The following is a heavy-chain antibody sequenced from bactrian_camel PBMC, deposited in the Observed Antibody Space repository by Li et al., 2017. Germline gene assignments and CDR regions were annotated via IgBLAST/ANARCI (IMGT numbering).Heavy chain of an antibody. CDR1: GYTYVIPC. CDR2: VSAERRT. J-gene: IGHJ6*01. V-gene: IGHV3S53*01. D-gene: IGHD4*01. CDR3: AATYRGGPLPSIHRNDFRF. Sequence: HVQLVESGGGSVQAGGSLRLSCAASGYTYVIPCMAWFRQAPGKEREGVAAVSAERRTTYADSVKGRFTISQDNAKNTVYLQMNSLKPEDTAMYYCAATYRGGPLPSIHRNDFRFWGQGTQVTVS.